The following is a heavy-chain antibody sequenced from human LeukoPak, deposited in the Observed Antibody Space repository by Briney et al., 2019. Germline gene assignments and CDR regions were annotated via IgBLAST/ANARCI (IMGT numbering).Heavy chain of an antibody. CDR3: ARDVGVLWFGTSDAFDI. CDR1: GYTFTSYD. Sequence: ASVKVSCKASGYTFTSYDINWVRQATGQGLEWMGWMNPNSGNTGYAQKFQGRVTITRNTSISTAYMELNSLRAEDTAVYYCARDVGVLWFGTSDAFDIWGQGTMVTVSS. D-gene: IGHD3-10*01. CDR2: MNPNSGNT. V-gene: IGHV1-8*03. J-gene: IGHJ3*02.